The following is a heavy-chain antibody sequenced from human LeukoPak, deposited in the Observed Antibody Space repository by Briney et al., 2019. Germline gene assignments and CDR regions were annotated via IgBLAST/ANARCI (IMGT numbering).Heavy chain of an antibody. CDR2: IYSGGST. Sequence: GGSLRLSCAASGFTFSSYAMSWVRQAPGKGLEWVSVIYSGGSTYYADSVKGRFTISRDNSKNTLYLQMNSLRAEDTAVYYCAGSSLPRYWGQGTLVTVSS. V-gene: IGHV3-53*01. CDR3: AGSSLPRY. J-gene: IGHJ4*02. CDR1: GFTFSSYA. D-gene: IGHD6-6*01.